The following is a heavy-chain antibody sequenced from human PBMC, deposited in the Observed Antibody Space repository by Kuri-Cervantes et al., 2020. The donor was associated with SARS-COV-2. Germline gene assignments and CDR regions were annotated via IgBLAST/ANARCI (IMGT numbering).Heavy chain of an antibody. CDR3: ARGFLEWLDY. Sequence: GGSLRLSCAASGFTFSSYAMHWVRLAPGKGLEWVAVISYDGSNKYYADSVKGRFTISRDNSKNTLYLQMNSLRAEDTAVYYCARGFLEWLDYWGQGTLVTVSS. D-gene: IGHD3-3*01. V-gene: IGHV3-30-3*01. CDR2: ISYDGSNK. J-gene: IGHJ4*02. CDR1: GFTFSSYA.